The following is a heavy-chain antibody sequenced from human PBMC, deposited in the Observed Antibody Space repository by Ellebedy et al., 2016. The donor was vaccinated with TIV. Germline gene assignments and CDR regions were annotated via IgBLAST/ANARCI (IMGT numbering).Heavy chain of an antibody. V-gene: IGHV3-21*01. D-gene: IGHD1-26*01. CDR1: GFTFSTYS. CDR2: ISSTGSYI. J-gene: IGHJ4*02. CDR3: TRDSAFLPDY. Sequence: PGGSLRLSCAASGFTFSTYSMNWVRQAPGKGLEWVSCISSTGSYIYYADSVKGRFTISRDNAKNSLSLQMNSLRAEDTAVYYCTRDSAFLPDYWGQGTLVTVSS.